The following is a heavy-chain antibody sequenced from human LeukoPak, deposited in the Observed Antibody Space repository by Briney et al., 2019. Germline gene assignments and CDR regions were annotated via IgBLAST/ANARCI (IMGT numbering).Heavy chain of an antibody. D-gene: IGHD2-2*01. CDR2: ISYDGSNK. J-gene: IGHJ4*02. V-gene: IGHV3-30*03. CDR3: ARFMKYQLLLDTTLDY. CDR1: GFTFSSYG. Sequence: PGGSLRLSCAASGFTFSSYGMHWVRQAPGKGLEWVAVISYDGSNKYYADSVKGRFTISRDNAKNSLYLQMNSLRAEDTAVYYCARFMKYQLLLDTTLDYWGQGTLVTVSS.